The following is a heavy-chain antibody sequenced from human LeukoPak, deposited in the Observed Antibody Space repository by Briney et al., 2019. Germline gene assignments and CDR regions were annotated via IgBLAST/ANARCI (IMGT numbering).Heavy chain of an antibody. J-gene: IGHJ5*02. D-gene: IGHD6-19*01. Sequence: PSETLSLTCTVSGGSITSYWSWIRQPPGKGLEWIGSIYYSGSTYYNPSLKSRVTISVDTSKNQFSLKLSSVTAADTAVCYCARTVGIAVAGTWGQGTLVTVSS. CDR2: IYYSGST. CDR3: ARTVGIAVAGT. CDR1: GGSITSY. V-gene: IGHV4-59*05.